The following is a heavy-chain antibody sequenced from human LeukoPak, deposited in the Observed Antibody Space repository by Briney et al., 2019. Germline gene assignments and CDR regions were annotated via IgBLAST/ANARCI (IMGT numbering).Heavy chain of an antibody. Sequence: TSETLSLTCTVSGGSISSGSYYWSWIRQPAGKGLEWIVRIYNSGNTNYNPSLKSRVTISVDTSKNQFSLKLNSVTAADTAVYYCARAYCVGDCFVLHIYFDYWGQGTLVTVSS. CDR2: IYNSGNT. V-gene: IGHV4-61*02. D-gene: IGHD2-21*02. CDR1: GGSISSGSYY. J-gene: IGHJ4*02. CDR3: ARAYCVGDCFVLHIYFDY.